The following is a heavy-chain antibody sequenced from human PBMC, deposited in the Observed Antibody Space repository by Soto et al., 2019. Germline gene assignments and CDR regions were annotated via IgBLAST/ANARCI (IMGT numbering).Heavy chain of an antibody. V-gene: IGHV3-23*01. CDR1: DFTFSNSA. CDR3: AKKPGYYYDSTGYHFDY. CDR2: ISYGGGTT. Sequence: GGCQRVSCAAADFTFSNSATSWVRQAPGKGLEWVSAISYGGGTTYYADSVKGRFTISRDNSKNTLYLQMNSLRAEDTAVYYCAKKPGYYYDSTGYHFDYWGQGT. D-gene: IGHD3-22*01. J-gene: IGHJ4*02.